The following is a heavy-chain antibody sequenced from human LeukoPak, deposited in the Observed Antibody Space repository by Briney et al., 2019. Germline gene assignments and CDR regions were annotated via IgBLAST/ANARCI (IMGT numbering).Heavy chain of an antibody. CDR1: GFTFSDYY. V-gene: IGHV3-11*06. J-gene: IGHJ4*02. CDR2: ISSSSSYI. Sequence: GGSLRLSCAASGFTFSDYYMSWIRQAPGKGLEWVSSISSSSSYIYYADSVKGRFTISRDNAKNSLYLQMNSLRAEDTAVYYCARDVGRLALNFWGQGTLVTVSS. CDR3: ARDVGRLALNF. D-gene: IGHD6-25*01.